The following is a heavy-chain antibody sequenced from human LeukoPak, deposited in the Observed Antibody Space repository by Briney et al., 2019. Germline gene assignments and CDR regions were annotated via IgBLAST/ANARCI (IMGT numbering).Heavy chain of an antibody. J-gene: IGHJ3*02. CDR2: ISYDGSNK. Sequence: PGRSLRLSCAASGFTFSSYGMHWVRQAPGKGLEWVAVISYDGSNKYYADSVKGRFTISRDNSKNTLYLQMNSLRAEDTAVYYCAKEVGQITMIVVANHDDAFDIWGQGTMVTVSS. D-gene: IGHD3-22*01. CDR3: AKEVGQITMIVVANHDDAFDI. V-gene: IGHV3-30*18. CDR1: GFTFSSYG.